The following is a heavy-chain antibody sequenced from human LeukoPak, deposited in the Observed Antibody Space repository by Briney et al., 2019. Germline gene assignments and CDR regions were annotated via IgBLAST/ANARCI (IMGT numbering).Heavy chain of an antibody. V-gene: IGHV3-48*04. CDR2: ISSSSSTI. CDR3: ARGEGSIAFDP. Sequence: GGSLRLSCAASGFTFSSYSMNWVRQAPGKGLEWVSYISSSSSTIYYADSVKGRFTISRDNAKNSLYLQMNSLRAEDTAVYYCARGEGSIAFDPWGQGTLVTVSS. D-gene: IGHD2-21*01. J-gene: IGHJ5*02. CDR1: GFTFSSYS.